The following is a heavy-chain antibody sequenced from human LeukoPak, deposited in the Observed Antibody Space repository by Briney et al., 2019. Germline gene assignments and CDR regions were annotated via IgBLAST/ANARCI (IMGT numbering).Heavy chain of an antibody. CDR3: ARDHSVVVPAAINYYYGMDV. CDR2: INPNSGGT. CDR1: GYTFTGYY. V-gene: IGHV1-2*02. J-gene: IGHJ6*02. D-gene: IGHD2-2*02. Sequence: ASVKVSCKASGYTFTGYYMHWVRQAPGQGLEWMGWINPNSGGTNYAQKFQGRVTMTRDTSISTAYTELSRLRSDDTAVYYCARDHSVVVPAAINYYYGMDVWGQGTTVTVSS.